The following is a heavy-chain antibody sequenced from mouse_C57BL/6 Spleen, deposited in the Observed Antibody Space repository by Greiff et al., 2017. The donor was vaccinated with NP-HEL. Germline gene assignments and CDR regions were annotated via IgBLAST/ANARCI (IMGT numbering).Heavy chain of an antibody. V-gene: IGHV1-59*01. Sequence: QVQLQQPGAELVRPGTSVKLSCKASGYTFTSYWMHWVKQRPGQGLEWIGVIDPSDSYTNYNQKFKGKATLTVDTSSSTAYMQLSSLTSEDSAVYYCASAYYYGSSYRPAWFAYWGQGTLVTVSA. CDR1: GYTFTSYW. CDR2: IDPSDSYT. J-gene: IGHJ3*01. D-gene: IGHD1-1*01. CDR3: ASAYYYGSSYRPAWFAY.